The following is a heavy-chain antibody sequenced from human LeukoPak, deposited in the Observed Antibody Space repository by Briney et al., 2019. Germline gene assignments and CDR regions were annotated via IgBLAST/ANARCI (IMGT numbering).Heavy chain of an antibody. D-gene: IGHD3-16*01. CDR1: GFTVSSNY. Sequence: GGSLRLSCAASGFTVSSNYMSWVRQAPGKGLEWDSVIYSGGSTYYADSVKGRFTISRDNSKNTLYLQMNSLRAEDTAVYYCAREQGDGHFDYWGQGTLVTVSS. V-gene: IGHV3-53*01. CDR2: IYSGGST. J-gene: IGHJ4*02. CDR3: AREQGDGHFDY.